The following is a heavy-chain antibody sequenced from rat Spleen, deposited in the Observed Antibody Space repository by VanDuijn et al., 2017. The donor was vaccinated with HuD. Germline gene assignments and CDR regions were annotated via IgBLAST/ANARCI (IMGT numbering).Heavy chain of an antibody. CDR2: ITYDGSST. CDR3: ARPNYGYPFAY. J-gene: IGHJ3*01. CDR1: GFTFSDYN. D-gene: IGHD1-11*01. V-gene: IGHV5-7*01. Sequence: EVQLVESGGGLVQPGRSLKLSCAASGFTFSDYNMAWVRQAPKKGLEWVANITYDGSSTYYRDSVTGRFTISRDNARITLYLQMDSLRSEDTATYYCARPNYGYPFAYWGQGTLVTVSS.